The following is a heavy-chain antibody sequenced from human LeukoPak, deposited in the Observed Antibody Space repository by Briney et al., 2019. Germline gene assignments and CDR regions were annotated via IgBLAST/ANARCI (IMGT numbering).Heavy chain of an antibody. CDR3: ASPAALNGQIDP. Sequence: SETLSLTCAVYGGSFSGYYWGWIRQPPGKGLEWIGSIYYSGSTYYNPSLKSRVTISVDTSKNQFSLKLSSVTAADTAVYYCASPAALNGQIDPWGQGTLVTVSS. CDR2: IYYSGST. D-gene: IGHD6-13*01. V-gene: IGHV4-39*01. CDR1: GGSFSGYY. J-gene: IGHJ5*02.